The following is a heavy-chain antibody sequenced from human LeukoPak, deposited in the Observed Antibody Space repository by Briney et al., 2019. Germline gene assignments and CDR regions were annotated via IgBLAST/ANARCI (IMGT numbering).Heavy chain of an antibody. CDR1: GYTFTSYD. D-gene: IGHD4-11*01. V-gene: IGHV1-8*01. CDR2: MNPNSGNT. J-gene: IGHJ6*03. Sequence: ASVKVSCKASGYTFTSYDINWVRQATGQGLEWMGWMNPNSGNTGYAQKFQGRVTMTRNTSISTAYMELSSLRSEDTAVYYCARPYSNYDYYYYYMDVWGKGTTVNVSS. CDR3: ARPYSNYDYYYYYMDV.